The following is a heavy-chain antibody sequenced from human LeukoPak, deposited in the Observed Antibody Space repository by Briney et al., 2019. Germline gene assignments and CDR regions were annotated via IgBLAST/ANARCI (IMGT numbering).Heavy chain of an antibody. CDR1: GGSFSGYY. Sequence: ASETLSLTCAVYGGSFSGYYWSWIRQPPGKGLEWIGEINHSGSTNYNPSLKSRVTISVDTSKNQFSLKLSSVTAADTAVYYCARDSGKHSSSFVYWGQGTLVTVSS. CDR3: ARDSGKHSSSFVY. V-gene: IGHV4-34*01. CDR2: INHSGST. J-gene: IGHJ4*02. D-gene: IGHD6-13*01.